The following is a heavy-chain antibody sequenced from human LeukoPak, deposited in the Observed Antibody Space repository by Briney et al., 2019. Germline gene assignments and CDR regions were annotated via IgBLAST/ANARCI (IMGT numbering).Heavy chain of an antibody. V-gene: IGHV3-23*01. J-gene: IGHJ4*02. CDR1: GFTFSSFA. D-gene: IGHD2-2*01. CDR3: AKDEGVVVPAALDY. Sequence: GGSLRLSCAASGFTFSSFAMSWVRQAPGKGLEWVSTISGSGGGTWYADSVKGRFAISRDNSKNTLYLQMNSLRAEDTAVYYCAKDEGVVVPAALDYWGQGTLVTVSS. CDR2: ISGSGGGT.